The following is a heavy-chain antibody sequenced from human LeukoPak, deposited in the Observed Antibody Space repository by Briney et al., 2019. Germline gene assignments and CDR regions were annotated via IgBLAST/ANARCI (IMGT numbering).Heavy chain of an antibody. CDR3: ARRTITMVRGVIYYYGMDV. V-gene: IGHV1-69*13. J-gene: IGHJ6*04. D-gene: IGHD3-10*01. CDR1: GGTFSSYA. Sequence: SVKVSCQASGGTFSSYALSWVRQAPGQGLEWMGGIIPIFGTANYAQKFQGRVTITADESTGTAYMELSSLRSEDTAVYYCARRTITMVRGVIYYYGMDVWGKGTTVTVSS. CDR2: IIPIFGTA.